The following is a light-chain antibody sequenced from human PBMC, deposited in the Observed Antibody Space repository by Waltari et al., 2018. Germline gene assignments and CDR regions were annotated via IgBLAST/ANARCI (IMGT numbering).Light chain of an antibody. CDR1: STDLGSSTL. CDR2: EAP. J-gene: IGLJ2*01. CDR3: FSYADGRSLV. Sequence: QSALTQPASVSGSPGQSITISCTGSSTDLGSSTLVSWYQHHPDKAPNLLIYEAPERPSGISHRFSGSKSGNTASLTISKLQAEDEADYYCFSYADGRSLVFGGGTKLTVL. V-gene: IGLV2-23*01.